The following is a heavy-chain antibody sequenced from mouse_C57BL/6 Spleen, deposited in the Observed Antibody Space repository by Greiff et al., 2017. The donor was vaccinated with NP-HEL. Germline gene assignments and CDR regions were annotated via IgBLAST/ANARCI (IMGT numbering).Heavy chain of an antibody. J-gene: IGHJ1*01. CDR3: ASSYDYDVYFDV. D-gene: IGHD2-4*01. CDR1: GYAFSSSW. CDR2: IYPGDGDT. Sequence: QVQLQESGPELVKPGASVKISCKASGYAFSSSWMNWVKQRPGKGLEWIGRIYPGDGDTNYNGKFKGKATLTADKSSSTAYMQLSSLTSEDSAVYFCASSYDYDVYFDVWGPGTTVTVSS. V-gene: IGHV1-82*01.